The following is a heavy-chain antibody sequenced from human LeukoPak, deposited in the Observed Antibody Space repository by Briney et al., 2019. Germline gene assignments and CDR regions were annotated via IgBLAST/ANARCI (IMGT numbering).Heavy chain of an antibody. J-gene: IGHJ4*02. CDR3: ARVGSSGSYNEDY. Sequence: PGGSLRLSCAASGFTFSNAWMSWIRQAPGKGLEWVSSISSSSTYIYYADSVKGRFTISRDNAKNSLYLQMNTLRAEDTAVYYCARVGSSGSYNEDYWGQGTLVTVSS. CDR1: GFTFSNAW. D-gene: IGHD1-26*01. V-gene: IGHV3-21*01. CDR2: ISSSSTYI.